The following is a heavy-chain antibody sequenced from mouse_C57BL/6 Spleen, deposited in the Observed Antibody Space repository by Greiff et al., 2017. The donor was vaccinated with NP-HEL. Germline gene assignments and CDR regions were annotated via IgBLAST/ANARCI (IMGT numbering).Heavy chain of an antibody. Sequence: QVQLQQPGAELVKPGASVKMSCKASGYTFTSYWITWVKQRPGQGLEWIGDIYPGSGSTNYHEKFKSKATLTVDTSSSTAYMQLSSLTSEDSAGYYCARYYYGSSYGYFDVWGTGTTVTVSS. V-gene: IGHV1-55*01. CDR2: IYPGSGST. D-gene: IGHD1-1*01. J-gene: IGHJ1*03. CDR1: GYTFTSYW. CDR3: ARYYYGSSYGYFDV.